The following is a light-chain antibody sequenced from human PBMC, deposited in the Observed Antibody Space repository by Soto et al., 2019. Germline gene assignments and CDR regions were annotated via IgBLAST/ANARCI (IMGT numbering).Light chain of an antibody. CDR1: QSVSSY. CDR3: QQLNSYPQT. J-gene: IGKJ3*01. Sequence: IHMTLSSSSLSASVGVRVTITCLASQSVSSYLNWYQQKPGKAPKRLIYAASSLQSGVPSRFSGSGSGTDFTLTINGLQPEDFATYYCQQLNSYPQTFGPGTKVDIK. V-gene: IGKV1-39*01. CDR2: AAS.